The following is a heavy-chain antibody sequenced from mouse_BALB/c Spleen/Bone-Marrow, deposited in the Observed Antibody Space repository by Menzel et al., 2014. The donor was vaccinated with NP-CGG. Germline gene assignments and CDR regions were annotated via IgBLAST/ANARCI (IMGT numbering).Heavy chain of an antibody. CDR2: INPSNGRT. CDR3: ARVIYGISHIVDF. J-gene: IGHJ4*01. Sequence: VQLQQSGAELVKPGASVKLSCKASGYTFTGYWMHWVKQRPGQGLEWIGEINPSNGRTNYNEKFKSMATLPVDKSSSTAYMQLSSQTSEVSAVFYCARVIYGISHIVDFGGQGTSGTGAS. CDR1: GYTFTGYW. D-gene: IGHD1-1*01. V-gene: IGHV1S81*02.